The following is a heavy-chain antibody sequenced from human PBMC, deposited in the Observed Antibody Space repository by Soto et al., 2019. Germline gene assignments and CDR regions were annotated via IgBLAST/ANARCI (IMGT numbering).Heavy chain of an antibody. J-gene: IGHJ5*02. CDR3: ARDDVVVPAAVLNWFDP. Sequence: QVQLVQSGAEVKKPGASVKVSCKASGYTFTSYAMHWVRQAPGQRLEWMGWINAGNGNTKYSQKFQGRVTITRDTSASTAYMELSSLRSEDTAVYYCARDDVVVPAAVLNWFDPWGQGTLATVSS. CDR2: INAGNGNT. CDR1: GYTFTSYA. V-gene: IGHV1-3*01. D-gene: IGHD2-2*02.